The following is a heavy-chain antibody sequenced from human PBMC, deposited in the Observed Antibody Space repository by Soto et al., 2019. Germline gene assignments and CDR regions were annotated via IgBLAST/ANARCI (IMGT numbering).Heavy chain of an antibody. CDR2: IYPGDSET. V-gene: IGHV5-51*01. D-gene: IGHD6-19*01. J-gene: IGHJ2*01. CDR1: GYKFTTHW. Sequence: EVQLVQSGPEVRKPGESLRISCETSGYKFTTHWIAWVRQMPGKGLEWMGIIYPGDSETRYNPSFQGQVTILVDKSNNTTYLQWSSLKASDTATYYCARHLGVTVAGTRWYFDLWGRGTLLTVSS. CDR3: ARHLGVTVAGTRWYFDL.